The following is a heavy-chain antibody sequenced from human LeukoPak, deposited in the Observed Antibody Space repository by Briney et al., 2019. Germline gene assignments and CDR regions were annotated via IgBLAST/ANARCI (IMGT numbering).Heavy chain of an antibody. V-gene: IGHV3-23*01. D-gene: IGHD4-17*01. CDR3: AKDPNGDYIGTFDI. CDR1: GVTLSSND. J-gene: IGHJ3*02. Sequence: GGSLRLSCAASGVTLSSNDMTWVRQAPGKGLEWVSSISGNGGSTQYADSVQGRFAISRDNSKNTLYLQMNSLRAEDTAVYFCAKDPNGDYIGTFDIWGQGTMVTVSS. CDR2: ISGNGGST.